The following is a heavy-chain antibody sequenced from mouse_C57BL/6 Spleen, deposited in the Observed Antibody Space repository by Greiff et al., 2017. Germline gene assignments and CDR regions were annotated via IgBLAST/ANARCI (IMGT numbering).Heavy chain of an antibody. CDR2: IDPETGGT. V-gene: IGHV1-15*01. Sequence: LQESGAELVRPGASVTLSCKASGYTFTDYEMHWVKQTPVHGLEWIGAIDPETGGTAYNQKFKGKAILTADKSSSTAYMELRSLTSEDSAVYYCTRGDGGAWFAYWGQGTLVTVSA. CDR1: GYTFTDYE. CDR3: TRGDGGAWFAY. D-gene: IGHD1-1*01. J-gene: IGHJ3*01.